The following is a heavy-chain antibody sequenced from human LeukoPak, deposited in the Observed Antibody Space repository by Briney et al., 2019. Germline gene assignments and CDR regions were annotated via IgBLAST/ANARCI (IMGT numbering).Heavy chain of an antibody. V-gene: IGHV4-61*02. D-gene: IGHD3/OR15-3a*01. CDR1: GGSISSGSYY. J-gene: IGHJ2*01. Sequence: SETLSLTCTVSGGSISSGSYYWSWIRQPAGKGLEWIGRIYTSGSTNYNPSLKSRVTISVDTSKNQFSLKLSPVTAADTAVYYCARDGPNWYFDLWGRGTLVTVSS. CDR2: IYTSGST. CDR3: ARDGPNWYFDL.